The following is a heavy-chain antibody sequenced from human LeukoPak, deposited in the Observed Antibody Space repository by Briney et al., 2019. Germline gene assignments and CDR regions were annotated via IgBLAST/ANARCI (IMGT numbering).Heavy chain of an antibody. CDR1: GYSFTSYW. V-gene: IGHV5-10-1*01. D-gene: IGHD6-19*01. CDR2: IDPSDSYT. CDR3: AATGYSSGGSNFDY. J-gene: IGHJ4*02. Sequence: GESLKISCKGSGYSFTSYWISWVRQMPGKSLERMGRIDPSDSYTNYSPSFQGHVTISADKSISTAYLQWSSLKASDTAMYYCAATGYSSGGSNFDYWGQGTLVTVSS.